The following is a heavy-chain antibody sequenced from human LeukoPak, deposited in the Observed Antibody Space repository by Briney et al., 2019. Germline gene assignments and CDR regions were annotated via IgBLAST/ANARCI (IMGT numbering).Heavy chain of an antibody. D-gene: IGHD4-17*01. CDR3: ARGRYYGDYIDY. Sequence: PSETLSLTCTVSGGSISSGDYYWSWIRQPPGKGLEWIGYHYYSGTTNYSPSLKSRVYISIDTFRNQFSLRLTSVTAADTAVYYCARGRYYGDYIDYWGQGALVTVSS. V-gene: IGHV4-30-4*01. CDR1: GGSISSGDYY. J-gene: IGHJ4*02. CDR2: HYYSGTT.